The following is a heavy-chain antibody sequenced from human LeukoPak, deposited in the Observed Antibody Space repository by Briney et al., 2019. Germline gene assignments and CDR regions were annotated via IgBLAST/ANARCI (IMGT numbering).Heavy chain of an antibody. CDR1: GYTFTSYD. J-gene: IGHJ4*02. V-gene: IGHV1-8*01. Sequence: ASVKVSCKASGYTFTSYDINWVQQATGQGLEWMGWMNPNSGITGYAQKFQGRVTMTRNTSISTAYMELSSLRSEDTAVYYCARSITMVRGVPPGYWGQGTLVTVSS. CDR3: ARSITMVRGVPPGY. CDR2: MNPNSGIT. D-gene: IGHD3-10*01.